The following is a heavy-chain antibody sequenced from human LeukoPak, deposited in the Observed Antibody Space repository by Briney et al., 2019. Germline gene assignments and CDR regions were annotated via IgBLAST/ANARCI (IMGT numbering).Heavy chain of an antibody. CDR1: GFTFSSYA. Sequence: GGSLRLSCAASGFTFSSYAMSWVRQAPGKGLEWVSSISSSGGSAYNADSVKGRFTISRDNPKNTLYLQMNSLRAEDTAVYYCAKASGHYYFDHWGQGTLVTVSS. V-gene: IGHV3-23*01. D-gene: IGHD6-19*01. CDR2: ISSSGGSA. CDR3: AKASGHYYFDH. J-gene: IGHJ4*02.